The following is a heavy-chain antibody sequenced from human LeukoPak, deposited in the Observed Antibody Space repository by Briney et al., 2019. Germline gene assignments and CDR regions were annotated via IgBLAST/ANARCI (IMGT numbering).Heavy chain of an antibody. CDR3: TKGKDDY. CDR2: MSGSAGST. Sequence: GSLRLSCAVSGFNISSYAMIWVRQAPGKGLEWVSAMSGSAGSTYYADSVKGRFTISRDNSKNTVFLQMNSLRGEDTALYYCTKGKDDYWGQGTLVTVSS. V-gene: IGHV3-23*01. CDR1: GFNISSYA. J-gene: IGHJ4*02.